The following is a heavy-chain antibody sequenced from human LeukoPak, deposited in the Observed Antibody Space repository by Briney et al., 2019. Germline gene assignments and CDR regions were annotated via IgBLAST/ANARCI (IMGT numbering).Heavy chain of an antibody. Sequence: GRPLRLSCVASGFTFSTYAMHWVRQAPGTGLEWVAVISYDGTNKYYADSLKGRFPISRDNSKNTMYLQVNSLRPGDTAVYYCAKDFYDTSANGAFDIWGHGTMVSVSS. CDR3: AKDFYDTSANGAFDI. CDR2: ISYDGTNK. CDR1: GFTFSTYA. D-gene: IGHD2/OR15-2a*01. J-gene: IGHJ3*02. V-gene: IGHV3-30*18.